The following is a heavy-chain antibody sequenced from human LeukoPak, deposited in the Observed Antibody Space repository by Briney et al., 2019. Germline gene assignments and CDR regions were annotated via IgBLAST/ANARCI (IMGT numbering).Heavy chain of an antibody. Sequence: SETLTLLCSLSGDSISSYHWIWIRQPPGKGLEWIGYIYYSGSTNYNPSLKSRVTISVDTSKSQFSLKLSSVTAADTAVYYCARHKGGSSRNLSHWGQGTLVTVSS. V-gene: IGHV4-59*08. CDR1: GDSISSYH. D-gene: IGHD1-26*01. CDR3: ARHKGGSSRNLSH. CDR2: IYYSGST. J-gene: IGHJ4*02.